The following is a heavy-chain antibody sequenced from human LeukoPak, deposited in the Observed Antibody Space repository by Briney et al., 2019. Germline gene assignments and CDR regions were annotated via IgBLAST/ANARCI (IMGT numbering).Heavy chain of an antibody. CDR2: MNPNSGNT. CDR3: ARAGASYYYYYYMDV. V-gene: IGHV1-8*02. Sequence: RASVKVSCKASGYTFTSYDINWVRQATGQGLEWMGWMNPNSGNTGYAQKFQGRVTMTRNTSISTAYMELSSLRSEDTAVYYCARAGASYYYYYYMDVWGKGTTVTISS. CDR1: GYTFTSYD. J-gene: IGHJ6*03. D-gene: IGHD4/OR15-4a*01.